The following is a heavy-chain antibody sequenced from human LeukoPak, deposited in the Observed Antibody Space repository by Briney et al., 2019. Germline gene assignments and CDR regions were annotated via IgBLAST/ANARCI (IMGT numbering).Heavy chain of an antibody. CDR3: ARDPSIAVAGDN. J-gene: IGHJ4*02. D-gene: IGHD6-19*01. CDR1: GFTFSSYE. CDR2: ISSSSSYI. V-gene: IGHV3-48*03. Sequence: QPGGSLRLSCAASGFTFSSYEMNWVRQAPGKGLEWVSYISSSSSYIYYADSVKGRFTISRDNAKNSLYLQMNSLRAEDTAVYYCARDPSIAVAGDNWGQGTLVTVSS.